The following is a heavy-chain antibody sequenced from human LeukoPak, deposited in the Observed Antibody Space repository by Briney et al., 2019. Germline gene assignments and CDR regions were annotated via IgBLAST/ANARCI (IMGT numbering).Heavy chain of an antibody. Sequence: SGTLSLTCAVSGGSISSGGYYWSWIRQHPGKGLEWIGYIYYSGSTYYNPSLKSRVTISVDTSKNQFSLKLSSVTAADTAVYYCARDKGIAAAGTPFDYWGQGTLVTVSS. CDR3: ARDKGIAAAGTPFDY. D-gene: IGHD6-13*01. J-gene: IGHJ4*02. CDR2: IYYSGST. V-gene: IGHV4-31*11. CDR1: GGSISSGGYY.